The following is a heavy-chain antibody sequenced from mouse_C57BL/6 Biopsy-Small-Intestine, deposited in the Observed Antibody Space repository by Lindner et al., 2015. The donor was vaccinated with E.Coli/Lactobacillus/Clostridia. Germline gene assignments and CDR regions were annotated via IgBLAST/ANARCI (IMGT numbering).Heavy chain of an antibody. J-gene: IGHJ1*03. CDR2: ISAYNGNT. CDR3: ARRPLEYTTSVTYYYYYYMDV. CDR1: GYTFTNYD. Sequence: SVKVSCKASGYTFTNYDFTWVRQAPGQGLEWMGWISAYNGNTNYAQKLQGRVTMTTGTSTSTAYMELRSLRSDDTAVYYCARRPLEYTTSVTYYYYYYMDVWGKGTTVTVSS. D-gene: IGHD1-1*01. V-gene: IGHV1-84*02.